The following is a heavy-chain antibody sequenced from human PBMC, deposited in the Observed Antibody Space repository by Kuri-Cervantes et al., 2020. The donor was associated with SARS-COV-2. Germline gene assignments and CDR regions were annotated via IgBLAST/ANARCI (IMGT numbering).Heavy chain of an antibody. D-gene: IGHD2-21*01. CDR3: ARTVHVIIVVDDWFDP. V-gene: IGHV1-18*01. Sequence: ASVKVSCKGSGGTFSSYAISWVRQAPGQGLEWMGGISANNGITNYAQKFQGRVTLTTDRSTDTAYMELTSLRSDDTAVYYCARTVHVIIVVDDWFDPWGQGTLVTVSS. CDR2: ISANNGIT. CDR1: GGTFSSYA. J-gene: IGHJ5*02.